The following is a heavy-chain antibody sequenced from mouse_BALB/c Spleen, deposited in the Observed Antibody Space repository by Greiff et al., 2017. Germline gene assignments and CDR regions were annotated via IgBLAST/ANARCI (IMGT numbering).Heavy chain of an antibody. V-gene: IGHV5-6*01. D-gene: IGHD6-5*01. CDR1: GFTFSSYG. J-gene: IGHJ4*01. Sequence: EVKLMESGGDLVKPGGSLKLSCAASGFTFSSYGMSWVRQTPDKRLEWVATISSGGSYTYYPDSVKGRFTISRDNAKNTLYLQMSSLKSEDTAMYYCARHEPTNAMDYWGQGTSVTVSS. CDR3: ARHEPTNAMDY. CDR2: ISSGGSYT.